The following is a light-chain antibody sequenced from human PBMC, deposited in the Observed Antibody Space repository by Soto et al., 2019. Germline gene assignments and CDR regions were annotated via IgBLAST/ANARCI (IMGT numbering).Light chain of an antibody. CDR3: QQYDDSET. Sequence: EIVLTQSPGTLSLSPGERATHSCRASQSVSSDYLAWYQQKPGQAPRLLIFGASSRATGIPDRFSGSGSGTDFTLTISRLEPEDCAVYYCQQYDDSETFGQGTKVDIK. CDR1: QSVSSDY. CDR2: GAS. V-gene: IGKV3-20*01. J-gene: IGKJ1*01.